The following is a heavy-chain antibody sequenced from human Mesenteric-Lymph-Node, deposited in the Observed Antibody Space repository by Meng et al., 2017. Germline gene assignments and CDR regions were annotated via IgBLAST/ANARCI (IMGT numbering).Heavy chain of an antibody. CDR1: GFSVSDDH. Sequence: QVQLVESGGDLVKPGGSLRLCCAASGFSVSDDHMSWIRQAPGKGLEWIAYISKSGTSIYYADSVKGRFTISRDNAKESLYLQMNSLRAEDTAVYFCARGLRGPDYWGQGTLVTVSS. V-gene: IGHV3-11*04. CDR3: ARGLRGPDY. J-gene: IGHJ4*02. D-gene: IGHD2-21*01. CDR2: ISKSGTSI.